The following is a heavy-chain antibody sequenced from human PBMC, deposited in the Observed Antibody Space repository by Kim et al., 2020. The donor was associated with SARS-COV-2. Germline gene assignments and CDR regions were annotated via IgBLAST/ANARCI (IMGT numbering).Heavy chain of an antibody. J-gene: IGHJ4*02. CDR1: GFTFSSYW. CDR3: ARKGQPQWLAPGFDY. D-gene: IGHD6-19*01. V-gene: IGHV3-74*01. CDR2: INSDGSST. Sequence: GGSLRLSCAASGFTFSSYWMHWVRQAPGKGLVWVSRINSDGSSTSYADSVKGRFTISRDNAKNTQYLQMNSLRAEDTAVYYCARKGQPQWLAPGFDYWGQGTLVTVSS.